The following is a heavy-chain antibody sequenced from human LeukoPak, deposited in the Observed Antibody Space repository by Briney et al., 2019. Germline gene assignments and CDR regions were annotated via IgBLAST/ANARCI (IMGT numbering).Heavy chain of an antibody. V-gene: IGHV3-23*01. Sequence: GGSLRLSCAASGFTFSSYVMSWVRLAPGKGLEWVSVISTSGGTTYYADSVKGRFTMSRDNSKNTLYLQMNSLRAEDTAVYYCAKTMYTSDWYGGLDYWGQGTLVTVSS. CDR2: ISTSGGTT. CDR1: GFTFSSYV. CDR3: AKTMYTSDWYGGLDY. D-gene: IGHD6-19*01. J-gene: IGHJ4*02.